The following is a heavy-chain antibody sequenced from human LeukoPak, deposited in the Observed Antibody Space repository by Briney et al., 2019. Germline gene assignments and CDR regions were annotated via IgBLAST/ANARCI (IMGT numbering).Heavy chain of an antibody. CDR2: ISGSGGST. V-gene: IGHV3-23*01. CDR3: AKVPSSRIAVAGTFDY. D-gene: IGHD6-19*01. J-gene: IGHJ4*02. Sequence: PGGSLRLSCAASGFTFSSYAMSWVRQAPGKGLEWVSAISGSGGSTYYADSVKGRFTISRDNSKNTLYLQMNSLRAEDTAVYYCAKVPSSRIAVAGTFDYWGQGTLVTVSS. CDR1: GFTFSSYA.